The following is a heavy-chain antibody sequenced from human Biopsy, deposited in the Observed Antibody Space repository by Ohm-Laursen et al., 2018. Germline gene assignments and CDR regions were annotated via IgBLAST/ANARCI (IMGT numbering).Heavy chain of an antibody. Sequence: ASVKVSCKASGYTFTDYDINWARQASGQGLEWVGWMTPKAGKTGYTQKLQCRLTMTRDTSTSTAYMELSILRSEDTAIYYCARGGYDYDYWGQGTLVTVSS. CDR3: ARGGYDYDY. CDR1: GYTFTDYD. CDR2: MTPKAGKT. V-gene: IGHV1-8*01. D-gene: IGHD5-12*01. J-gene: IGHJ4*02.